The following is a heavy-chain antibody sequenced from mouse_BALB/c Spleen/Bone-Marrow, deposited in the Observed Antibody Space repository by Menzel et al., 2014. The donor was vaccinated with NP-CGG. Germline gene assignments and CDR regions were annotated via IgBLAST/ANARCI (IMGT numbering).Heavy chain of an antibody. D-gene: IGHD1-3*01. CDR2: IYPSDSYT. J-gene: IGHJ4*01. CDR1: GYTFIKYW. V-gene: IGHV1-69*02. CDR3: TRMYYNYYAMDY. Sequence: VQLQESGAELVRPGASVKVSCKASGYTFIKYWINWVRQRPGQGLEWIGNIYPSDSYTNYNQKFKDKATLTVDKSSSXXXXXXXSPTSEDSAVYYCTRMYYNYYAMDYWGQGTSVTVSS.